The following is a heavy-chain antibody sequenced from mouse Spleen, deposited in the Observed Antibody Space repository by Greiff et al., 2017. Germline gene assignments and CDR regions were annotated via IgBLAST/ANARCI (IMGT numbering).Heavy chain of an antibody. Sequence: LQQPGSELVRPGASVKLSCKASGYTFTSYWMHWVKQRPGPGLEWIGNIYPGSGSTNYDEKFKSKATLPVDTSSSTAYMQLSSLTSEYSAVYYCTRDTTVAPFADWGQGTLVTVSA. V-gene: IGHV1S22*01. D-gene: IGHD1-1*01. J-gene: IGHJ3*01. CDR3: TRDTTVAPFAD. CDR1: GYTFTSYW. CDR2: IYPGSGST.